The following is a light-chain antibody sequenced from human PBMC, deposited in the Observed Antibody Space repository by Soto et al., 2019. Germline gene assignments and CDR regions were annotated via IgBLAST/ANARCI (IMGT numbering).Light chain of an antibody. CDR3: HQRQSWPRT. Sequence: ESVLTPSPATLSSFPGDRVTLSCRASQYINTSLAWYQHRPGQAPRLLIYQTSNRAAGIPARFSASGSGTDFTLTISDVQPEDFALYYCHQRQSWPRTFGQGTKVDIK. CDR1: QYINTS. V-gene: IGKV3-11*01. CDR2: QTS. J-gene: IGKJ1*01.